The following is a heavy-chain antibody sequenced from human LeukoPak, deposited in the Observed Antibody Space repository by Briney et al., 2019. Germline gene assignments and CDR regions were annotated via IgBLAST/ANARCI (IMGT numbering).Heavy chain of an antibody. CDR2: ISAYNGNT. D-gene: IGHD1-26*01. CDR1: GYTFTTYG. CDR3: ARYSPSGGFMELNTYFDY. J-gene: IGHJ4*02. Sequence: ASVKVSCKASGYTFTTYGISFVRQAPGQGLEWMGWISAYNGNTNYAQKFQGRVTMTTETSTSTLYMDLGNLRSDDTAVYYCARYSPSGGFMELNTYFDYWGQGTLVTVSS. V-gene: IGHV1-18*01.